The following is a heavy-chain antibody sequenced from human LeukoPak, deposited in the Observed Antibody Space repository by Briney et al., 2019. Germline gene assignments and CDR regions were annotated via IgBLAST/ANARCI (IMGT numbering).Heavy chain of an antibody. CDR3: ARVSWSGYSPCFDY. D-gene: IGHD3-3*01. J-gene: IGHJ4*02. V-gene: IGHV1-69*13. CDR2: IIPIFGTA. CDR1: GGTFSSYA. Sequence: AASVKVSCKASGGTFSSYAISWVRQAPGQGLEWMGGIIPIFGTANYAQKFQGRVTITADESTSTAYMELSSPRSEDTAVYYCARVSWSGYSPCFDYWGQGTLVTVSS.